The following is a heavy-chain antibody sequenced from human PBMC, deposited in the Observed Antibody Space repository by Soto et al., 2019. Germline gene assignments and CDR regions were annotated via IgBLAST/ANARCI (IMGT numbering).Heavy chain of an antibody. J-gene: IGHJ4*02. D-gene: IGHD3-22*01. CDR1: GDSISTFY. CDR2: VYYTGST. V-gene: IGHV4-59*01. CDR3: ARGRTVRNYADDTSDYFYFFDY. Sequence: PSETLSLTCTVSGDSISTFYWGWTRQSPGKELEWIGYVYYTGSTNYNPSLKSRVTISVDRSKNQFSLKLTSANAADTAVYSCARGRTVRNYADDTSDYFYFFDYWGQGTQVTVSS.